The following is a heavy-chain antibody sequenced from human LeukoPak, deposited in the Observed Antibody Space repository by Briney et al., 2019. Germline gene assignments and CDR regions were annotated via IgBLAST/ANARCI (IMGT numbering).Heavy chain of an antibody. V-gene: IGHV3-7*01. CDR2: INQDGSEK. CDR3: ARVTLWAFDI. CDR1: GFTFNTYW. D-gene: IGHD1-20*01. Sequence: GGSLRLSCGASGFTFNTYWMTWVRQAPGKGLEWVANINQDGSEKYYVDSEKGRFTISRDNAKNSLYLQMNSLSAEDTAVYYCARVTLWAFDIWGQGTMVTVSS. J-gene: IGHJ3*02.